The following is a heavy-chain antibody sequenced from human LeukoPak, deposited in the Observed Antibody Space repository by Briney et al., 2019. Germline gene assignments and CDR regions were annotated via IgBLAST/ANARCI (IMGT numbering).Heavy chain of an antibody. CDR3: ARDGIATNDY. J-gene: IGHJ4*02. Sequence: GGSLRLSCAASGFTFSSYWMHWVRQAPGKGLVWVSRINGDGSSTSYAASVKGRFTISRDNAKNTLYLQMNSLRAEDTAVYYCARDGIATNDYWGQGTLVTVSS. V-gene: IGHV3-74*01. D-gene: IGHD6-13*01. CDR1: GFTFSSYW. CDR2: INGDGSST.